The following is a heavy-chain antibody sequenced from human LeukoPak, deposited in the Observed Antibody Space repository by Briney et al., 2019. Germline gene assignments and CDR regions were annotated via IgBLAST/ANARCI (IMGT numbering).Heavy chain of an antibody. J-gene: IGHJ2*01. CDR3: GRHFHPPETTGGYFDL. Sequence: GESLKISCQSSGYIFTPYWIVWVRHLAGRGVEWMVITFAGYCYTIYNPSFQSHVTISADKSITTAYLLWSRRKASDAAVYYSGRHFHPPETTGGYFDLWGRGTLVTVSA. CDR1: GYIFTPYW. CDR2: TFAGYCYT. V-gene: IGHV5-51*01. D-gene: IGHD4-17*01.